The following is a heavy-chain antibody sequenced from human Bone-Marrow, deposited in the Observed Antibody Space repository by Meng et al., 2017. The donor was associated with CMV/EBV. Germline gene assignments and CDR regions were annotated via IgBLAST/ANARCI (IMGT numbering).Heavy chain of an antibody. CDR2: IFTDGST. Sequence: LTCTVSGVSLVNSYWSWIRQPAGKGLEWIGRIFTDGSTNYNPSLSSRLTMSVDTSVNQFSLRLTSVTAADTALYYCARDRGGVYYVDYWGQGILVTVSS. J-gene: IGHJ4*02. CDR3: ARDRGGVYYVDY. D-gene: IGHD2-15*01. V-gene: IGHV4-4*07. CDR1: GVSLVNSY.